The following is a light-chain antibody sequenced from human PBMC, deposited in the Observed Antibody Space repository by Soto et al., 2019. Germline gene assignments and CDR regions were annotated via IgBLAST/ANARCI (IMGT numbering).Light chain of an antibody. CDR1: SSNIGAGYD. V-gene: IGLV1-40*01. Sequence: QPVLTQPPSVSGAPGQRVTISCTGSSSNIGAGYDVHWYQQLPGTAPKLLIYGNSNRPSGVPDRFSGSKSGTSASLAITGLQAEDEADYYCQSYDSSLSGRGWVFGGGTKLTVL. CDR2: GNS. J-gene: IGLJ3*02. CDR3: QSYDSSLSGRGWV.